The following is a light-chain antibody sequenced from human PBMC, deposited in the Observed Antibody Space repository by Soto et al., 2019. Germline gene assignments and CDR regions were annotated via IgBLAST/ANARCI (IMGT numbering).Light chain of an antibody. CDR1: QSISSW. CDR2: DAS. J-gene: IGKJ2*01. V-gene: IGKV1-5*01. CDR3: QQYNSYPYS. Sequence: DSQMTQSPSTLSASVGDRVTITCRASQSISSWWAWYQQKPGKAPKLLIYDASSLESGVTSRFSGSGSGTEFTLTISSLQPDDFATYYCQQYNSYPYSLGQGTKLEIK.